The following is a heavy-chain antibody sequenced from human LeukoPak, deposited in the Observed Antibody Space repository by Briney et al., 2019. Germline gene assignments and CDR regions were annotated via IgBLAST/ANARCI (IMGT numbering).Heavy chain of an antibody. CDR2: IDHSGTT. CDR1: GYSISSGYY. Sequence: PSETLSLTRAVSGYSISSGYYWTWIRQPPGKGLDYIGSIDHSGTTYYNPSLMSRVTISVDTTQNHFSLRLTSVTAADTAVYYCAREREYYYMDVWGEGTTVSVSS. CDR3: AREREYYYMDV. J-gene: IGHJ6*03. V-gene: IGHV4-38-2*02. D-gene: IGHD1-26*01.